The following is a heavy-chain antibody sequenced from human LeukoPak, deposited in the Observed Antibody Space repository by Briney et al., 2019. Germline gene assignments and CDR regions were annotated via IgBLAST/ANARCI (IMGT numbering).Heavy chain of an antibody. J-gene: IGHJ4*02. Sequence: GGSLRLSCVISGLTVSSTYMSWVRQAPGKGLEWVAVIYSGGTTNYADSVKGRFIVYRDSSKNALYLQMNSLRAEDTAVYYCASKVTTGYWGQGTLVTVSS. D-gene: IGHD4-17*01. CDR3: ASKVTTGY. V-gene: IGHV3-66*01. CDR1: GLTVSSTY. CDR2: IYSGGTT.